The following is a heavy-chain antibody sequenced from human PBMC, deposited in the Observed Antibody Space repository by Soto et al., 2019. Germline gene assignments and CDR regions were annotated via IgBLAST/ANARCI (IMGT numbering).Heavy chain of an antibody. V-gene: IGHV3-30*18. D-gene: IGHD1-26*01. CDR2: ISYDGSSK. CDR1: GFTFSSYG. Sequence: QVQLVESGGGVVQPGRSLRLSCAASGFTFSSYGMYWVGQAPGKGLEWVAVISYDGSSKYYADSVKGRHTNSRDNSENTLYLQMNSLRAEDTAVYYCAKGSIVGATKDWFDPWGQGTLVTVSS. J-gene: IGHJ5*02. CDR3: AKGSIVGATKDWFDP.